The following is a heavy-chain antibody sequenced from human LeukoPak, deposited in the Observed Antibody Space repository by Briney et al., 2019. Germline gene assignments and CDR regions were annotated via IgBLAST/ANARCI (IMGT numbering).Heavy chain of an antibody. CDR2: IYYSGST. CDR3: ARGNWREYFDY. V-gene: IGHV4-59*01. J-gene: IGHJ4*02. D-gene: IGHD1-1*01. Sequence: SETLSHTCTVSGGSISSYYWMWIPQPPGKGLVWIGYIYYSGSTNYNPSLKSRLTISVDTSKNQFSLKLSSVSAADTAVYYCARGNWREYFDYWGQGTLVTVSS. CDR1: GGSISSYY.